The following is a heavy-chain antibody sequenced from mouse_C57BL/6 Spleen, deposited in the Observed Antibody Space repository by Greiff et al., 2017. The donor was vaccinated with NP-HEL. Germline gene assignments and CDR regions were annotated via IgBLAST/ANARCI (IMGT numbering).Heavy chain of an antibody. CDR1: GYTFTSYW. Sequence: VQLQQSGTVLARPGASVKMSCKPSGYTFTSYWMHWVKQRPGQGLEWIGAIYPGNSDTSYNQKFKGKAKLTAVTSASTAYMELSSLTNEDSAVYYCTTPIDYDYDGVYGGQGTTLTVSS. D-gene: IGHD2-4*01. V-gene: IGHV1-5*01. J-gene: IGHJ2*01. CDR2: IYPGNSDT. CDR3: TTPIDYDYDGVY.